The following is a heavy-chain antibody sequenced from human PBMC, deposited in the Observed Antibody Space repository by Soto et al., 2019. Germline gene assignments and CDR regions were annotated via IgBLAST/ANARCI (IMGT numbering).Heavy chain of an antibody. CDR2: IYYSGST. CDR3: ARPEYCSSTSCYAFDI. J-gene: IGHJ3*02. Sequence: QLQLQESGPGLVKPSETLSLTCTVSGGSISSSSYYWGWIRQPPGKGLEWIGSIYYSGSTYYNPSLKRRVTISVDTSKNQVSLKLSSVTAADTAVYYCARPEYCSSTSCYAFDIWGQGTMVTVSS. D-gene: IGHD2-2*01. CDR1: GGSISSSSYY. V-gene: IGHV4-39*01.